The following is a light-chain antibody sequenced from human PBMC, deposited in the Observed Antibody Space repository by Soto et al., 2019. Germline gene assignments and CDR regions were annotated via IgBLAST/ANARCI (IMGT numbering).Light chain of an antibody. CDR3: HQRKSWPRT. CDR2: DSS. V-gene: IGKV3-11*01. Sequence: ERVMTQSPATLSVSPGERATLSCRASQTVSSRLAWYQHKPGQAPRLLIYDSSNRATGIPARFSGSGSGTDFTLTISSLEPEDFAVYYCHQRKSWPRTFGQGTKVDIK. CDR1: QTVSSR. J-gene: IGKJ1*01.